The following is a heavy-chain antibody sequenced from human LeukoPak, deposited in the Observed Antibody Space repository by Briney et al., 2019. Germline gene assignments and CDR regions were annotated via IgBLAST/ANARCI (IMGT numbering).Heavy chain of an antibody. Sequence: SETLSLTCTVSGGSISNYYWTWIRQPPGKGLEWIGFISYSGNTNYNPSLKSRVTISLDTSKNQFSLKLISVTAADTAVYYCARNKEGKSLDYWGQGTLVTVSS. J-gene: IGHJ4*02. CDR1: GGSISNYY. V-gene: IGHV4-59*01. CDR3: ARNKEGKSLDY. CDR2: ISYSGNT.